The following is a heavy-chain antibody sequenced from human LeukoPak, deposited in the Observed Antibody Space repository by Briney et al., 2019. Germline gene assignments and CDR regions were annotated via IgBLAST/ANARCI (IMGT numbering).Heavy chain of an antibody. Sequence: KPSETLSLTCTVSGGSISSYYWSWIRQPPGKGLEWIGYIYYSGSTNYNPSLKSRVTISVDTSKNQFSLKLSSVTAADTAVYYCARDTRYDSYGLSYYYGMDVWGQGTTVTVSS. D-gene: IGHD5-18*01. V-gene: IGHV4-59*01. CDR2: IYYSGST. CDR1: GGSISSYY. CDR3: ARDTRYDSYGLSYYYGMDV. J-gene: IGHJ6*02.